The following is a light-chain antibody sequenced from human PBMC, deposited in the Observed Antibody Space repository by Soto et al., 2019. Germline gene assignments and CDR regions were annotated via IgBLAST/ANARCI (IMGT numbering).Light chain of an antibody. CDR2: HAS. Sequence: EIVMTLSPATLSVSPGERATLSCRASQSVSDKLAWYQQKPGQAPRLLIYHASTRATGIPARFSGSGSGTEFTLTISSLQSEDFSTYYCQQYHSYWTFGQGTKVE. J-gene: IGKJ1*01. V-gene: IGKV3-15*01. CDR1: QSVSDK. CDR3: QQYHSYWT.